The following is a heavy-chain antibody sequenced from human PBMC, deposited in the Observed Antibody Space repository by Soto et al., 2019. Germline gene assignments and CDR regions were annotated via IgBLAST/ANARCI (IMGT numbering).Heavy chain of an antibody. CDR2: IDWDDDK. CDR3: ARTPPTVTRSGYYYGMDV. V-gene: IGHV2-70*11. CDR1: GFSLSTSGMC. D-gene: IGHD4-17*01. Sequence: SGPTLVNPTQTLTLTCTFSGFSLSTSGMCVSWIRQPPGKALEWLARIDWDDDKYYSTSLKTRLTISKDTSKNQVVLTMTNMDPVDTATYYCARTPPTVTRSGYYYGMDVWGQGTTVTVS. J-gene: IGHJ6*02.